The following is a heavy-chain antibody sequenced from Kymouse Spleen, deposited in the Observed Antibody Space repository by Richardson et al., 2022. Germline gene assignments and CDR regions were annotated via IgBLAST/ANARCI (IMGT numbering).Heavy chain of an antibody. CDR1: GFTFSDYY. Sequence: QVQLVESGGGLVKPGGSLRLSCAASGFTFSDYYMSWIRQAPGKGLEWVSYISSSGSTIYYADSVKGRFTISRDNAKNSLYLQMNSLRAEDTAVYYCARWDCTNGVCYDYYYYGMDVWGQGTTVTVSS. D-gene: IGHD2-8*01. J-gene: IGHJ6*02. CDR2: ISSSGSTI. CDR3: ARWDCTNGVCYDYYYYGMDV. V-gene: IGHV3-11*01.